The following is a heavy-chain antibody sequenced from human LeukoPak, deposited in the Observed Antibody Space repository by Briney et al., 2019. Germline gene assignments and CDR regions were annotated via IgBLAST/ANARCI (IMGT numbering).Heavy chain of an antibody. D-gene: IGHD3-10*01. CDR1: GGSISNYY. Sequence: SETLSLTCTVSGGSISNYYWSWIQQPPGKGLEWIGYIYYSGSTKYNPSLKSRVTISVDTSKNQFSLKLSSVTAADTAVYYCARPLYYFVSNIFDIGGKGKRVTASS. V-gene: IGHV4-59*01. CDR2: IYYSGST. CDR3: ARPLYYFVSNIFDI. J-gene: IGHJ3*02.